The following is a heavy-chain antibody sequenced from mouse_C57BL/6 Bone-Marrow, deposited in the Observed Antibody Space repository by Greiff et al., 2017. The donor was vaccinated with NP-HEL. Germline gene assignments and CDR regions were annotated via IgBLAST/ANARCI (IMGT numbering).Heavy chain of an antibody. J-gene: IGHJ2*01. CDR1: GFTFSSYG. V-gene: IGHV5-6*02. CDR3: AVGDFDY. CDR2: ISSGGSYT. Sequence: EVKLVESGGDLVKPGGSLKLSCAASGFTFSSYGMSWVRQTPDKRLEWVATISSGGSYTYYPDSVKGRFTISRDNAKNTLYLQMSSLKSEDTAMYYCAVGDFDYGGQGTTLTGSS.